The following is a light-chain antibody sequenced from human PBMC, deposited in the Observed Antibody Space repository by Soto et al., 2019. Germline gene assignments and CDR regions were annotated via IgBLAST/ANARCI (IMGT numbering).Light chain of an antibody. CDR1: QSLSSSY. CDR3: QHYGSSRWT. J-gene: IGKJ1*01. CDR2: GAS. Sequence: EIVLTQSPGTLSLSPGERATLSCRASQSLSSSYLAWYQQKPGQSPRLLIYGASSRATGIPDRFSGSGSGTDLTLTIRRLEPEDFAVYYCQHYGSSRWTFGQGTKVEIK. V-gene: IGKV3-20*01.